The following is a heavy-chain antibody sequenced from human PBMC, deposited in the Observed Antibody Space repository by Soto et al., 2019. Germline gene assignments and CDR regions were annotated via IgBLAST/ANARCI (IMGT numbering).Heavy chain of an antibody. J-gene: IGHJ4*02. CDR3: ARDFSMVIVDPGY. Sequence: GGSLRLSCAASGFTFSSYAMHWVRQAPGKGLEWVGFIWYDGSNTFYAESVKGRFTISRDNSKNTVYLQIKALRAEDTAVYYCARDFSMVIVDPGYWGQGTLVTSPQ. CDR1: GFTFSSYA. CDR2: IWYDGSNT. V-gene: IGHV3-33*01. D-gene: IGHD5-12*01.